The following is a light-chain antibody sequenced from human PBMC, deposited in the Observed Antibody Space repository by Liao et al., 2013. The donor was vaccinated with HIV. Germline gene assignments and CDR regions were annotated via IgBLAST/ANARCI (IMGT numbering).Light chain of an antibody. CDR1: NIGSKS. J-gene: IGLJ2*01. CDR3: QLWDSPTDDVV. CDR2: YDV. V-gene: IGLV3-21*01. Sequence: SYVLTQAPSVSVAPGKTANITCGGNNIGSKSVHWYQQKPGQAPVMVIYYDVERPSGIAERFSGSNSGNTATLTIRRVEAGDEADYFCQLWDSPTDDVVFGGGTKLTVL.